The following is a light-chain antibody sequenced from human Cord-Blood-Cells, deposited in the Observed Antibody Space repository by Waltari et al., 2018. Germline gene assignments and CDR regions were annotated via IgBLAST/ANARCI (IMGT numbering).Light chain of an antibody. CDR1: SSNIGNNY. J-gene: IGLJ1*01. Sequence: QSVLTQPPSVSAAPGQKVTIYCSGRSSNIGNNYVSWYQQLPGTAPKLLIYENNKRPSGIPDRFSGSKSGTSATLGITGLQTGDEADYYCGTWDSSLSAYVFGTGTKVTVL. CDR2: ENN. CDR3: GTWDSSLSAYV. V-gene: IGLV1-51*02.